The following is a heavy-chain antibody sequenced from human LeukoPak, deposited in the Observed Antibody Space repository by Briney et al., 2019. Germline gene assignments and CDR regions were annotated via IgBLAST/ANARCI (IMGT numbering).Heavy chain of an antibody. Sequence: PGGSLRLSCAASGLTFSDYYMSWIRQAPGKGLEWVSYISPRSNIIHYADSVKGRFTISRDNAKNSLYLQMNSLRAEDTAVYYCVRESQWYFVLWGRGTPVTVSS. CDR3: VRESQWYFVL. J-gene: IGHJ2*01. V-gene: IGHV3-11*04. CDR2: ISPRSNII. CDR1: GLTFSDYY.